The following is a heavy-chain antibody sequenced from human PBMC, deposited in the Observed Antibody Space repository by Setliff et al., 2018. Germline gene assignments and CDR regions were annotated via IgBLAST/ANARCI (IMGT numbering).Heavy chain of an antibody. J-gene: IGHJ4*02. CDR1: GFTFSNAW. Sequence: GGSLRLSCTASGFTFSNAWMSWVRQAPGKGLEWVANVNPDGSGKYYVDSVKGRFTVSRDNAKNSLYLQMTSLRAEDTAIYYCARTTGYRLEGDFDYWGQGTLVTVSS. CDR2: VNPDGSGK. V-gene: IGHV3-7*03. CDR3: ARTTGYRLEGDFDY. D-gene: IGHD3-16*01.